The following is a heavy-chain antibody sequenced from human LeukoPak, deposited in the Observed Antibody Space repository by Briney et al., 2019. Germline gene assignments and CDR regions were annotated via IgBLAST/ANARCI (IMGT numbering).Heavy chain of an antibody. CDR2: ISYDGSNK. Sequence: PGGSLRLSCAASGFTFSSYGMHWVRQAPGKGLEWVAVISYDGSNKYYADSVKGRFTISRDNSKNTLYLQMNSLRAEDTAVYYCARGVPTTVVTRNWFDPWGQGTLVTVSS. CDR1: GFTFSSYG. D-gene: IGHD4-17*01. V-gene: IGHV3-30*03. CDR3: ARGVPTTVVTRNWFDP. J-gene: IGHJ5*02.